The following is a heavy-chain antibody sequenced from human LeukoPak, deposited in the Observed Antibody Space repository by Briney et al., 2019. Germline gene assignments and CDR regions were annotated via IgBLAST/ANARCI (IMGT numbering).Heavy chain of an antibody. J-gene: IGHJ5*02. Sequence: SETLSLTCTVAGGSISSYYSSWIRQPPRRGLEWDGSIYYSGNNNYNPSLKGRVTISVATSRNHFSLKLSSVTAADTAVYYCARTGTTGFTCLDPWGQGTLVTVSS. D-gene: IGHD1-1*01. CDR2: IYYSGNN. CDR3: ARTGTTGFTCLDP. CDR1: GGSISSYY. V-gene: IGHV4-59*01.